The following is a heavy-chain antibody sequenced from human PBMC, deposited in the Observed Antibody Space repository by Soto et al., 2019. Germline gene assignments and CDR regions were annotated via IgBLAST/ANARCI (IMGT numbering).Heavy chain of an antibody. J-gene: IGHJ4*02. Sequence: ASVKVSCKASGYTFTSYYMHWVRQAPGQGLEWMGIINPSGGSTSYAQKFQGRVTMTRDTSTSTVYMELSSLRSEDTAVYYCARDIPPGDGYNWFFDYWGQGTLGTVSS. D-gene: IGHD5-12*01. CDR3: ARDIPPGDGYNWFFDY. CDR2: INPSGGST. CDR1: GYTFTSYY. V-gene: IGHV1-46*01.